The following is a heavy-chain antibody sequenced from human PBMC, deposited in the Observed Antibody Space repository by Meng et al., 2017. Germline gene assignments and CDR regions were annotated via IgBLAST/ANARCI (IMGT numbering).Heavy chain of an antibody. V-gene: IGHV1-2*06. CDR2: INPNSGGT. CDR3: ARSIVATMVFDY. Sequence: QVQLVQAGAGVKKPGASAKVSCKASGYTFTGYYMHWVRQAPGQGLEWMGRINPNSGGTNYAQKFQGRVTMTRDTSISTAYMELSRLRSDDTAVYYCARSIVATMVFDYWGQGTLVTVSS. D-gene: IGHD5-12*01. J-gene: IGHJ4*02. CDR1: GYTFTGYY.